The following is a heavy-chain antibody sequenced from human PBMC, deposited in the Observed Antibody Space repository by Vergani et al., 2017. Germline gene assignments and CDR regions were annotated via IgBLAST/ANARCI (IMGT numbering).Heavy chain of an antibody. Sequence: VPLQESGPGLVKASETLSLTCPVPCGYISSYYWSLIPQPPGKGLGLVGYIYYSGSTNYNPSLKSRVTISVDTSKNQFSLKLSSVTAADTAVYYCARAYYDILTGYDYWGQGTLVTVSS. CDR1: CGYISSYY. V-gene: IGHV4-59*01. CDR3: ARAYYDILTGYDY. J-gene: IGHJ4*02. D-gene: IGHD3-9*01. CDR2: IYYSGST.